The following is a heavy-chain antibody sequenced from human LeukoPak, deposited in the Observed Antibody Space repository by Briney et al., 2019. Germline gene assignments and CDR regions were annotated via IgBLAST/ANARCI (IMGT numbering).Heavy chain of an antibody. CDR2: ISGSDGST. CDR3: AKEESITGAYLY. D-gene: IGHD1-20*01. V-gene: IGHV3-23*01. J-gene: IGHJ4*02. CDR1: GFTFSSYA. Sequence: GGSLRLSCAASGFTFSSYAMTWVRQAPGKGLEWVSSISGSDGSTYYADSVKGRFTISRDNSKNTLYLQMNSLRAEDTAVYYCAKEESITGAYLYWGQGTLVTVSS.